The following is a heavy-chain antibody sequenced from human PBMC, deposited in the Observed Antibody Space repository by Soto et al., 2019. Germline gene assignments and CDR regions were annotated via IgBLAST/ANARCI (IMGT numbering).Heavy chain of an antibody. CDR1: GFTFGDYA. J-gene: IGHJ6*02. D-gene: IGHD3-9*01. CDR3: TRDRLGADWYLGMDV. CDR2: IRSKAYGGTT. V-gene: IGHV3-49*04. Sequence: GGSLRLSCTASGFTFGDYAMSWVRQAPGKGLEWVGFIRSKAYGGTTEYAASVKGRFTISRDDSRSIAYLQMNSLKTEDTAVYYCTRDRLGADWYLGMDVWGQGTTVTVSS.